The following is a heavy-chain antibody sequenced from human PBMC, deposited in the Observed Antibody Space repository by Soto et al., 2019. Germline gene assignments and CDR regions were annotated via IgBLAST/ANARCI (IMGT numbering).Heavy chain of an antibody. CDR2: ISGSGGST. CDR3: AKDPGMRNSGNFDY. CDR1: GFTFSSYA. D-gene: IGHD1-7*01. J-gene: IGHJ4*02. V-gene: IGHV3-23*01. Sequence: GGSLRLSCAASGFTFSSYAMSWVRQAPGKGLEWVSAISGSGGSTYYADSVKGRFTISRDNSKNTLYLQMNSLRAEDTAVYYCAKDPGMRNSGNFDYWGQGTLVTSPQ.